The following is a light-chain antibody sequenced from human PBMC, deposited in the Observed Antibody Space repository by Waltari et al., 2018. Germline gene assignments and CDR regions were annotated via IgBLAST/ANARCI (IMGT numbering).Light chain of an antibody. V-gene: IGLV10-54*04. J-gene: IGLJ3*02. CDR3: SAWDRSLSAWV. CDR2: RNN. CDR1: NNNVGYEG. Sequence: QAGLTQPHSVSKDLRQTATLTCTGNNNNVGYEGATWLQQHQGHPPKLLFYRNNNRPSGISERFSASRSGSTASLTITGLQPEDEADYYCSAWDRSLSAWVFGGGTKLTVL.